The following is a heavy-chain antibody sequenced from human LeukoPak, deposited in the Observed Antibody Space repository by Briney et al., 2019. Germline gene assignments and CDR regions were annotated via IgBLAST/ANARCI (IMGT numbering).Heavy chain of an antibody. J-gene: IGHJ6*03. V-gene: IGHV1-18*01. Sequence: ASVKVSCKASGYTFTSYGISWVRQAPGQRLEWMGWISAYNGNTNYAQKLQGRGTMTTDTSTSTAYMELRSLRSDDTAVYYCARARFHVVAADSYYYYYYMDVWGKGTTVTVSS. CDR3: ARARFHVVAADSYYYYYYMDV. CDR1: GYTFTSYG. CDR2: ISAYNGNT. D-gene: IGHD2-15*01.